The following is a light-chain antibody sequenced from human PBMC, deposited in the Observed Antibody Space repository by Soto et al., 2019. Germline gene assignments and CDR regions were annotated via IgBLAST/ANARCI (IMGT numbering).Light chain of an antibody. CDR2: AAS. CDR1: RSFASSY. Sequence: EIVLTQSPVTLALSPGERATLSFRASRSFASSYLGRYQQKPGQAPRLLIYAASTRATGIPDRFSGSGSATDFTLTISRLEPEDSAVYYCQHYDSSPPYTFGQGTKVDIK. J-gene: IGKJ2*01. V-gene: IGKV3-20*01. CDR3: QHYDSSPPYT.